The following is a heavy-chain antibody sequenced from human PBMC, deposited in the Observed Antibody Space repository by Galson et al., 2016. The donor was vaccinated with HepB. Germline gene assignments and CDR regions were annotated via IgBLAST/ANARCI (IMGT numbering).Heavy chain of an antibody. CDR2: ISSNGATI. Sequence: SLRLSCAASGFTFSSYTMHWVRQAPGTGLEGVSYISSNGATIYHADSVKGRFTLTRDNAKNSLYLQMNSLRDADTAVYFCARVLFGSGSYWCLDVWGQGTTVTVSS. V-gene: IGHV3-48*02. CDR3: ARVLFGSGSYWCLDV. CDR1: GFTFSSYT. D-gene: IGHD3-10*01. J-gene: IGHJ6*02.